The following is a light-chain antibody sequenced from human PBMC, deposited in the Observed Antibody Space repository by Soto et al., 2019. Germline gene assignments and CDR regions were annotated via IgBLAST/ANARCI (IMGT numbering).Light chain of an antibody. CDR1: QTISSSS. Sequence: IVLTQSPGTLSLSPGERATPSRRASQTISSSSLAWYQQKGGQAPRLLIYGASSRATGIPDRFSGSGSGTDFTLTISRLEPDDFAVYYCQQYNNWPITFGQGTRLEIK. J-gene: IGKJ5*01. CDR2: GAS. V-gene: IGKV3-20*01. CDR3: QQYNNWPIT.